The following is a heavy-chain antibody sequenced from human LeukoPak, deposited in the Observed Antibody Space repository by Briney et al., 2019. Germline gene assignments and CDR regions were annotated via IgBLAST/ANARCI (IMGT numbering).Heavy chain of an antibody. CDR3: ASLRRVKRNVSCGGDCYSNPYYMDV. CDR2: IYHSGST. CDR1: GGSISSSSYY. D-gene: IGHD2-21*02. Sequence: SETLSLTCTVSGGSISSSSYYWGWIRQPPGKGLEWIGSIYHSGSTYYNPSLKSRVTIAVETSKDQFSLKLSSVTAADKAVYYCASLRRVKRNVSCGGDCYSNPYYMDVWGKGTTVTISS. J-gene: IGHJ6*03. V-gene: IGHV4-39*07.